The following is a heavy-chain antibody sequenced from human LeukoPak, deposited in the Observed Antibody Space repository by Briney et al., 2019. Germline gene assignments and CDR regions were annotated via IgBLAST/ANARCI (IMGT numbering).Heavy chain of an antibody. D-gene: IGHD2-21*02. J-gene: IGHJ4*02. Sequence: ASVKVSCKASGYTFTGYYMHWVRQAPGQGHEWMGRINPNSGGTNYAQKFQGRVTMTRDTSISTAYMELSRLRSDDTAVYYCARDSSPEYCGGDCSSYYFDYWGQGTLVTVSS. CDR1: GYTFTGYY. V-gene: IGHV1-2*06. CDR2: INPNSGGT. CDR3: ARDSSPEYCGGDCSSYYFDY.